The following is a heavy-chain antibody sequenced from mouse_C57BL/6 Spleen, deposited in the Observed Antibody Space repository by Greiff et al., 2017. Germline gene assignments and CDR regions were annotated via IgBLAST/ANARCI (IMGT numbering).Heavy chain of an antibody. J-gene: IGHJ2*01. V-gene: IGHV1-82*01. Sequence: VKLLESGPELVKPGASVKISCKASGYAFSSSWMNWVKQRPGKGLEWIGRIYPGDGDTNYNGKFKGKATLTADKSSSTAYMQLSSLTSEDSAVYFCARNGYDGPDYWGQGTTLTVSS. D-gene: IGHD2-2*01. CDR3: ARNGYDGPDY. CDR2: IYPGDGDT. CDR1: GYAFSSSW.